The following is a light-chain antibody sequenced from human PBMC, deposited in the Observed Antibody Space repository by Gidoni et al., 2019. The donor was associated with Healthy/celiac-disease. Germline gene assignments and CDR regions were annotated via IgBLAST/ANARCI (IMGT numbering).Light chain of an antibody. V-gene: IGLV2-11*01. CDR2: DVS. CDR3: CSYAGSYTLVV. Sequence: QSALTQPRSVPRSPGQSVTIPCTGTSSDVGDYNYVSWYQQHPGKAPKLMIYDVSKRPSGVPDRFSGSKSGNTASLTISGLQAEDEADYYCCSYAGSYTLVVFGGGTKLTVL. J-gene: IGLJ2*01. CDR1: SSDVGDYNY.